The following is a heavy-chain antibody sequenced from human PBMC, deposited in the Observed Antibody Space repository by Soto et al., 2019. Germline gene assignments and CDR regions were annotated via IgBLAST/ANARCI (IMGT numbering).Heavy chain of an antibody. V-gene: IGHV1-18*01. CDR2: ISVDNGRT. Sequence: QVQLVQSGPEVKKPGASVKVSCKTSGYNFIRYGITWVRQAAGQGLEWMGWISVDNGRTNYAQKFQGRVTMTTDTSTRTVYMELRSLRSDDTAVYSCASGEGWFDPWGQGTLVNVSS. J-gene: IGHJ5*02. CDR3: ASGEGWFDP. CDR1: GYNFIRYG.